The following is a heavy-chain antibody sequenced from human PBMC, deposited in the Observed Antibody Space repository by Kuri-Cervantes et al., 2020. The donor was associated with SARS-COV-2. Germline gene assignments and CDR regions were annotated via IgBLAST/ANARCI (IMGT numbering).Heavy chain of an antibody. Sequence: SCAVSGGSISSGGYSWSWIRQPPGKGLEWIGYIYHSGSTYYNPSLKSRVTISVDRSKNQFSLKLSSVTAADTAVYYCARVAVVGWFGESYGDYYFDYWGQGTLVTVSS. CDR1: GGSISSGGYS. CDR3: ARVAVVGWFGESYGDYYFDY. J-gene: IGHJ4*02. D-gene: IGHD3-10*01. CDR2: IYHSGST. V-gene: IGHV4-30-2*01.